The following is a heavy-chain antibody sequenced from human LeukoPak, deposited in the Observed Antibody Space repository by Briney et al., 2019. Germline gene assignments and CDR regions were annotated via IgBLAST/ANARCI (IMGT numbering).Heavy chain of an antibody. D-gene: IGHD2-21*01. Sequence: SETLSLTCTVSGGSISSSYWSWIRQSPGKGLEWIGYIHHSGNTNSSPPLKSRVTISVDTPNNQFSLKLSSVTAADTAVYYCVRWQYCGGNCFFSAFDIWGQGTMVTVSS. V-gene: IGHV4-59*01. CDR3: VRWQYCGGNCFFSAFDI. CDR1: GGSISSSY. J-gene: IGHJ3*02. CDR2: IHHSGNT.